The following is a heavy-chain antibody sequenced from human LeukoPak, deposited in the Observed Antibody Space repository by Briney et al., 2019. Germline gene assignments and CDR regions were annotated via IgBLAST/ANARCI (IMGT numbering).Heavy chain of an antibody. CDR2: IYYSGST. Sequence: SETLTLTCTVSGGSISGYYYNWIRQPPGKGLEWIGYIYYSGSTNYKPSLKSRVTISLDTSKNQFSLKLSSVTTADTAVYYCARQQCNGGSCYSRAIWFDPWGQGTLCSVSS. CDR3: ARQQCNGGSCYSRAIWFDP. D-gene: IGHD2-15*01. J-gene: IGHJ5*02. CDR1: GGSISGYY. V-gene: IGHV4-59*01.